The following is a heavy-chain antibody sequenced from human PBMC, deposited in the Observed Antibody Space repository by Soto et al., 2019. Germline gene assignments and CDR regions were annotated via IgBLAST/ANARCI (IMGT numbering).Heavy chain of an antibody. Sequence: QVQLVESGGGVVQPGRSLRLSCVTSGFTFSTYGMHWVRQAPGKGLEWVAVIWFDGSKTFYADSVKGRFTISRDNSKSTLYLQMNSLRAEDTAMYYCATDYGDSGVYWGQGTLVTVSS. D-gene: IGHD4-17*01. CDR1: GFTFSTYG. V-gene: IGHV3-33*01. CDR2: IWFDGSKT. J-gene: IGHJ4*02. CDR3: ATDYGDSGVY.